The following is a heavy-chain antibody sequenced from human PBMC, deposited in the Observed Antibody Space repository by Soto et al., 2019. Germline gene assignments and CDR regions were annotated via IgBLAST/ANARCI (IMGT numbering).Heavy chain of an antibody. J-gene: IGHJ6*02. CDR3: ARHGPKASGYAVGANYSYYYGMYG. V-gene: IGHV4-39*01. CDR1: GGSISSSSYY. Sequence: SETLSLTCTVSGGSISSSSYYWGWIRQPPGKVLEWIGSIYYSGSTYYNPSLKSRVTISVDTSKNQFSLKLSSVTAADTAVYYCARHGPKASGYAVGANYSYYYGMYGRRQGTTVPVS. D-gene: IGHD6-13*01. CDR2: IYYSGST.